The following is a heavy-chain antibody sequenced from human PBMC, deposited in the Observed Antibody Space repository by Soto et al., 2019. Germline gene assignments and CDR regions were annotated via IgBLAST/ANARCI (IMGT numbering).Heavy chain of an antibody. CDR1: CGSSSSSYY. Sequence: PSETLSLTCTVSCGSSSSSYYWGWIRQPPGKGLEWIGSISYSGSVYYNASLKSRVTISVDTSKNQFSLRLSSVTAADTAVYYCARHADTGYSNSDNWFGPWGQGVLVTVSS. CDR3: ARHADTGYSNSDNWFGP. CDR2: ISYSGSV. J-gene: IGHJ5*02. D-gene: IGHD6-13*01. V-gene: IGHV4-39*01.